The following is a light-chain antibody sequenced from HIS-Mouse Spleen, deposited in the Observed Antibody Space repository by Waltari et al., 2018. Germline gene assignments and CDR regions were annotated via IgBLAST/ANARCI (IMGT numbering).Light chain of an antibody. CDR1: SRDVGGYNY. Sequence: QSALTQPASVSGSPGQSITIPCTGTSRDVGGYNYVSWYQQHPGKAPKLMIYDVSNRPSGVSNRFSGSKSGNTASLTISGLQAEEEADYYCSSYTSSSTLVFGTGTKVTVL. V-gene: IGLV2-14*03. CDR2: DVS. CDR3: SSYTSSSTLV. J-gene: IGLJ1*01.